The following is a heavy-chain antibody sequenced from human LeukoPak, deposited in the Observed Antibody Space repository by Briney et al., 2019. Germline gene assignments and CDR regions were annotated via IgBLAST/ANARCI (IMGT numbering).Heavy chain of an antibody. CDR1: GGSISSYY. J-gene: IGHJ6*03. D-gene: IGHD1-26*01. CDR2: IYYSGST. V-gene: IGHV4-59*01. CDR3: ARRRVGMDV. Sequence: PSETLSLTCTVSGGSISSYYWSWIRQPPGKGLEWIGYIYYSGSTNYNPSLKGRVTISVDTSKNQFSLKLSSATAADTAVYYCARRRVGMDVWGKGTTVTVSS.